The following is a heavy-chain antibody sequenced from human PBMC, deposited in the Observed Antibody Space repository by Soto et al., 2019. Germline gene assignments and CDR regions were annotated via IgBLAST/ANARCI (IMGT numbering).Heavy chain of an antibody. Sequence: QVKLVQSETEVKKPGASIKVSCKASGYSFATSGMTWVRQAPGQGLEWMGWISVYNGNTNYDQKLQDRVTMTTDTSTNTAYLEVRNLRSDDPAVYYCARAGQYYDASGYADWGQGTLVTVSS. CDR3: ARAGQYYDASGYAD. D-gene: IGHD3-22*01. V-gene: IGHV1-18*01. J-gene: IGHJ4*02. CDR1: GYSFATSG. CDR2: ISVYNGNT.